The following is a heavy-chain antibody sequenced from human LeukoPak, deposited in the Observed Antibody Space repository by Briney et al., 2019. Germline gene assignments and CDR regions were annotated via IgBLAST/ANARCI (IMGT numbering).Heavy chain of an antibody. CDR1: GGSIISGGYY. V-gene: IGHV4-31*03. CDR2: AHSSGTT. J-gene: IGHJ4*02. D-gene: IGHD3-22*01. CDR3: ARAGLDSSGYRYYSDY. Sequence: PSETLSLTCTVSGGSIISGGYYWSWIRQHPGKGLEWIGYAHSSGTTYYNPSLKSRVTILVDTSKNQFSLKLSSVTAADTAVYYCARAGLDSSGYRYYSDYWGQGTLVTVSS.